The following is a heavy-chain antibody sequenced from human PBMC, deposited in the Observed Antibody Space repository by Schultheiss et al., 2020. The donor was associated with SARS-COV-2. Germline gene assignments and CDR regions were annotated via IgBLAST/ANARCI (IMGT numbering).Heavy chain of an antibody. CDR1: GFTFSSYW. V-gene: IGHV3-23*01. J-gene: IGHJ4*02. CDR3: AKNGGNFDY. CDR2: LSGSGATT. Sequence: GGSLRLSCAASGFTFSSYWMHWVRQAPGKGLEWVSTLSGSGATTYYADSVKGRFTISRDNSKNTLYLKMKSLGAEDTAVYYCAKNGGNFDYWGQGTLVTVSS. D-gene: IGHD2-15*01.